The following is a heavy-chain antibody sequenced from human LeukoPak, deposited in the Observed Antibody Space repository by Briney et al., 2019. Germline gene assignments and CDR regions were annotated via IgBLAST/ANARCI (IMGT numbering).Heavy chain of an antibody. CDR2: ISYDGSNK. CDR3: ARGWFDY. CDR1: GFTFSSYA. J-gene: IGHJ4*02. V-gene: IGHV3-30-3*01. Sequence: PGGSLRLSCAASGFTFSSYAMHWVRQAPGKGLEWVAVISYDGSNKYYADSVKGRFTISRDNSKNTLYLQMNSLRAEDTAVYYCARGWFDYWGQGTLVTVSS.